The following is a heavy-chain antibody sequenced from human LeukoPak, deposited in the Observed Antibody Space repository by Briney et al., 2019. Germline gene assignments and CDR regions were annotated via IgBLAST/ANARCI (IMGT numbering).Heavy chain of an antibody. Sequence: GGSLRLSCAASGFTFSSYAMSWVRQAPGKGLEWVSAISGSGGSTYYADSVKGRFTISRDNSKNTLYLQMNSLRAEDTAVYYCARGPGYFDWLLLAEDAFDIWGQGTRVTVSS. V-gene: IGHV3-23*01. J-gene: IGHJ3*02. D-gene: IGHD3-9*01. CDR2: ISGSGGST. CDR3: ARGPGYFDWLLLAEDAFDI. CDR1: GFTFSSYA.